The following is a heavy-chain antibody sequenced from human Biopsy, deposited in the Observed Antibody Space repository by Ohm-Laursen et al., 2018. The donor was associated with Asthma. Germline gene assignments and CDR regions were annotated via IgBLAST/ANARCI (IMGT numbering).Heavy chain of an antibody. CDR1: GYSLTDLS. D-gene: IGHD4-17*01. Sequence: SSAKVSCKISGYSLTDLSMHWVRQAPGQGLEWMGGHDHEEGGTVNAWRFQGRVTMTEDTSTDTAYMELSSLSSDDTAVYYCASDFPKDYVRYNFQFWGQGTLVTVSS. J-gene: IGHJ4*02. CDR3: ASDFPKDYVRYNFQF. V-gene: IGHV1-24*01. CDR2: HDHEEGGT.